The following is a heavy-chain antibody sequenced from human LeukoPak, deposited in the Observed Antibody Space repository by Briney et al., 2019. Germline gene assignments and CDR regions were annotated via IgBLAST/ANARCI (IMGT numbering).Heavy chain of an antibody. CDR3: AKGIAVAGFPLDY. CDR1: GFTFSSYG. J-gene: IGHJ4*02. D-gene: IGHD6-19*01. V-gene: IGHV3-30*02. Sequence: PGGSLRLSCAASGFTFSSYGMHWVRQAPGKGLEWVAFIRYDGSNKYYADSVKGRFTISRDNSKNTLHLQMNSLRAEDTAVYYCAKGIAVAGFPLDYWGQGTLVTVSS. CDR2: IRYDGSNK.